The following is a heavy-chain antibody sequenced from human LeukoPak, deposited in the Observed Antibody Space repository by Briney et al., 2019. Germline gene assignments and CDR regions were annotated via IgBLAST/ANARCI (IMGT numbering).Heavy chain of an antibody. CDR2: ISAYNGNT. Sequence: ASVKVSCKASGYTFTSYGISWVRQAPGQGLEWMGWISAYNGNTNYAQKLLGRVTMTTDTSTSTAYMELRSLRSDDTAVYYCARDRILYDSSGYYHAFDIWGQGTMVTVSS. V-gene: IGHV1-18*01. CDR1: GYTFTSYG. D-gene: IGHD3-22*01. CDR3: ARDRILYDSSGYYHAFDI. J-gene: IGHJ3*02.